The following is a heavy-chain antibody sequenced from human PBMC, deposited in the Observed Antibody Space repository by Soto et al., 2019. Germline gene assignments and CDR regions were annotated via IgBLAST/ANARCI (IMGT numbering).Heavy chain of an antibody. CDR2: INPNRGAT. V-gene: IGHV1-2*02. D-gene: IGHD2-8*01. CDR1: GYTFTDYY. J-gene: IGHJ6*02. Sequence: QVQLVQSRAEVKKPGASVNVSCKASGYTFTDYYIYWLRQAPGHGLEWMGWINPNRGATNYAPSFQGSAPRTRDTSIRPAYMALSRLSSDDTAVDYCATDQVGYMVSGMDVWGQGTAVTVSS. CDR3: ATDQVGYMVSGMDV.